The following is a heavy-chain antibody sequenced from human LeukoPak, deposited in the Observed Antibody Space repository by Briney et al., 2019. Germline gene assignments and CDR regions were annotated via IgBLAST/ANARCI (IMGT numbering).Heavy chain of an antibody. J-gene: IGHJ4*02. Sequence: GGSLRLSCAASGFTFSTYGMHWVRQAPGKGLEWVAVISSDGSNKYYADSVKGRFTISRDNSKNTLFLQMNSLRAEDTAVCYCAKDSTSYYYGLDYWGLGTLVTVSS. CDR2: ISSDGSNK. V-gene: IGHV3-30*18. D-gene: IGHD3-22*01. CDR1: GFTFSTYG. CDR3: AKDSTSYYYGLDY.